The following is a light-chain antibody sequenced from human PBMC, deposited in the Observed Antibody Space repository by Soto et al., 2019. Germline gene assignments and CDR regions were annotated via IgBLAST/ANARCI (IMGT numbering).Light chain of an antibody. CDR3: QQYNSYPGT. J-gene: IGKJ5*01. CDR1: QSISSW. Sequence: DIQMTQSPSTLSASVGDRVTITCRASQSISSWLAWYQQKPGKAPNLLIYRASTLESGVPSRFSGSRSGTEFTLTITNLQPDDFAIYYCQQYNSYPGTFGQGTRLEIK. V-gene: IGKV1-5*03. CDR2: RAS.